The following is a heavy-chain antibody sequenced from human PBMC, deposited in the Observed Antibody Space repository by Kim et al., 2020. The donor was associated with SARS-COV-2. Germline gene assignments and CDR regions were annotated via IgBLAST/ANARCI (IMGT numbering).Heavy chain of an antibody. CDR3: ARDDDF. Sequence: SGGSTYDADSVTGRFTISRDNSKNTVYLQINSLRVEDTAVYYCARDDDFWGQGTLVTVSS. CDR2: SGGST. J-gene: IGHJ4*02. V-gene: IGHV3-53*01.